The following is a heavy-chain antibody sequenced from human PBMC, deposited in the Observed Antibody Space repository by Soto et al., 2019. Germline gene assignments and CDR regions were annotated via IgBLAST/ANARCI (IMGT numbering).Heavy chain of an antibody. CDR2: ISYDGSNK. J-gene: IGHJ2*01. V-gene: IGHV3-30*04. D-gene: IGHD2-2*01. CDR1: GFTFSSYA. Sequence: GGSLRLSCAASGFTFSSYAMHWVRQAPGKGLEWVAVISYDGSNKYYADSVKGRFTISRDNSKNTLYLQMNSLRAEDTAVYYCARGGYCSSTSCYGGWYFDLWGRGTLVTVSS. CDR3: ARGGYCSSTSCYGGWYFDL.